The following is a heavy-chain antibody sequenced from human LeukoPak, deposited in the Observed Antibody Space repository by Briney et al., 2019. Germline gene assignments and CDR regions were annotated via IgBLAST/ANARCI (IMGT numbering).Heavy chain of an antibody. J-gene: IGHJ4*02. D-gene: IGHD3-22*01. CDR2: ISSSGSTI. CDR3: AKFPEYYYDSSGEIDFDY. CDR1: GFTFSNYE. Sequence: PGGSLRLSCAASGFTFSNYEMNWVRQAPGKGLEWVSYISSSGSTIYYADSVKGRFTISRDNSKNTLYLQMNSLRAEDTAVYYCAKFPEYYYDSSGEIDFDYWGQGTLVTVSS. V-gene: IGHV3-48*03.